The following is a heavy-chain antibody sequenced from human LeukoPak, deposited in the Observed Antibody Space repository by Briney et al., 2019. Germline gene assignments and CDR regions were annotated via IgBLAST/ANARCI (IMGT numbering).Heavy chain of an antibody. J-gene: IGHJ4*02. CDR2: IYYSGST. CDR1: GGSISSYY. V-gene: IGHV4-39*01. Sequence: PSETLSLTCTVFGGSISSYYWGWIRQPPGKGLEWIGSIYYSGSTYYNPSLKSRVTISVDTSKNQFSLKLSSVTAADTAVYYCARLAFKRVVITTYYFDYWGQGTLVTVSS. D-gene: IGHD3-22*01. CDR3: ARLAFKRVVITTYYFDY.